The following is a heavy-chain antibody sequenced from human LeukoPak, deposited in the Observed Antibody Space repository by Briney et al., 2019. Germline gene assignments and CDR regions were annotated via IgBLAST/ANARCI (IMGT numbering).Heavy chain of an antibody. CDR3: ARVYGSEIDY. J-gene: IGHJ4*02. Sequence: GGSLRLSCAASGFGFGSYNMYWVRQAPGKGLEWVALISFDGNDKKYADSVKGRFTVSRDNSRNTLFLQMNSLRPEDTAVYYCARVYGSEIDYWGQGTLVTVSS. D-gene: IGHD3-10*01. CDR1: GFGFGSYN. CDR2: ISFDGNDK. V-gene: IGHV3-30*03.